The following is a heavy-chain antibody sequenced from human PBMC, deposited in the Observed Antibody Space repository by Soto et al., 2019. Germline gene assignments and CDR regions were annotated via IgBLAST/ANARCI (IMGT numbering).Heavy chain of an antibody. J-gene: IGHJ4*02. Sequence: SETLSLTCTVSGDSIRSSSYWGWIRQPPGKGLEWIGYIYYSGSTNCSPSLKSRVTISVDTSKNQFSLKLSSVTAADTAVYYCARRYGSAIDYWGQRTLVTVSP. CDR3: ARRYGSAIDY. CDR2: IYYSGST. V-gene: IGHV4-59*08. CDR1: GDSIRSSSY. D-gene: IGHD1-26*01.